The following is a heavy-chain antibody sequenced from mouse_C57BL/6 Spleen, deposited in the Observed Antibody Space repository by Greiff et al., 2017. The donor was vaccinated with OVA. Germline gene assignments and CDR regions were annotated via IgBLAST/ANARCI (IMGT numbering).Heavy chain of an antibody. CDR2: IYPSDSET. CDR3: ARRGADWYFDV. J-gene: IGHJ1*03. V-gene: IGHV1-61*01. Sequence: VQLQQSGAELVRPGSSVKLSCKASGYTFTSYWMDWVKQRPGQGLEWIGNIYPSDSETHYNQKFKDKATLTVDKSSSTAYMQLSSLTSEDSAVYYCARRGADWYFDVWGTGTTVTVSS. CDR1: GYTFTSYW.